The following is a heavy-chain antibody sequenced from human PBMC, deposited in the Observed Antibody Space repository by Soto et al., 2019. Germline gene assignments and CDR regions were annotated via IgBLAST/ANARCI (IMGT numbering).Heavy chain of an antibody. Sequence: GASVKVSCKASGYTFTGYYMHWVRQAPGQGLELMGWMNPNSGNTGYAQKFQGRVTMTRNTSISTAYMELSSLRSEDTAVYYCASYCSSTSCSPLRYYYGMDVWGQGTTVTVYS. CDR2: MNPNSGNT. D-gene: IGHD2-2*01. CDR1: GYTFTGYY. J-gene: IGHJ6*02. CDR3: ASYCSSTSCSPLRYYYGMDV. V-gene: IGHV1-8*02.